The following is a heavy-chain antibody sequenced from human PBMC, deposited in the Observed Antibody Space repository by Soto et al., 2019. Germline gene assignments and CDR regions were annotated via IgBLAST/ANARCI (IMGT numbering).Heavy chain of an antibody. Sequence: PGGSLRLSCTASGFTFGDYAMSWFRQAPGKGLEWVGFIRSKAYGGTTEYAASVKGRFTISRDDSKSIAYLQMNSLKTEDTAVYYCTRDRSGTIGYGTRYYYYMDVWGKGTTVTVSS. CDR2: IRSKAYGGTT. D-gene: IGHD1-7*01. CDR3: TRDRSGTIGYGTRYYYYMDV. CDR1: GFTFGDYA. V-gene: IGHV3-49*03. J-gene: IGHJ6*03.